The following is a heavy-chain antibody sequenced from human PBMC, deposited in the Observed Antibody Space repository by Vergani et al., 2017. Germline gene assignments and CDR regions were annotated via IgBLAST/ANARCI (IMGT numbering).Heavy chain of an antibody. CDR1: GYTFTDYY. J-gene: IGHJ3*02. D-gene: IGHD5-18*01. Sequence: EVQLVQSGAEVKKPGATVKISCKVSGYTFTDYYMHWVQQAPGKGLEWMGLVDPEDGETIYAQKFEGRVTMTEDTSTDTAYMELRSLRSEDTAVYYCARDQTAMVTSAFDIWGQGTMVTVSS. V-gene: IGHV1-69-2*01. CDR3: ARDQTAMVTSAFDI. CDR2: VDPEDGET.